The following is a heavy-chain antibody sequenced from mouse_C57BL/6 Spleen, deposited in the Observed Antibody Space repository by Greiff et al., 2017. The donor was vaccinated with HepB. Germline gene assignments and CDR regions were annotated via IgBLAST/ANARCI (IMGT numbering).Heavy chain of an antibody. CDR2: INPNNGGT. CDR3: SRGDDDGGSCLDY. D-gene: IGHD1-1*02. CDR1: GYTFTDYH. V-gene: IGHV1-22*01. J-gene: IGHJ2*01. Sequence: EVQLQQSGPELVKPGASVKMSCKASGYTFTDYHMHWVKQSHGQSLEWIGYINPNNGGTSYNQKFKGKATLTVNKSSSTAYMELRSLTSEDSAVYSCSRGDDDGGSCLDYWGQGTTLTVAS.